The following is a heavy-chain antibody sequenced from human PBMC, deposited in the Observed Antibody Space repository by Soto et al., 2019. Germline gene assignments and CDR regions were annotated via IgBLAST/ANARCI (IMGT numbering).Heavy chain of an antibody. CDR3: AKDRERDAWYEDY. CDR2: ISGSDGST. V-gene: IGHV3-23*01. Sequence: EVQLLESGGGLVQPGGSLRLSCVASGFSFSSYAMSWVRQAPGKGLEWVSVISGSDGSTYYADSVKGRFTISRDNSKNTLYLQMISLRAEDTAVYYCAKDRERDAWYEDYWGQGTLVTVSS. J-gene: IGHJ4*02. D-gene: IGHD6-13*01. CDR1: GFSFSSYA.